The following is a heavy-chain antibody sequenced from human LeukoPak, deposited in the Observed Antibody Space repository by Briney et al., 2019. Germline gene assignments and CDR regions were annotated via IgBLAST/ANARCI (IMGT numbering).Heavy chain of an antibody. CDR3: ARDRSNGDYASDY. J-gene: IGHJ4*02. V-gene: IGHV3-21*01. CDR1: GFTFSSYD. Sequence: GGSLRLSYTASGFTFSSYDMSWVRQAQGKGLEWVSSITTYSSYIHYADSVKGRYTISRDNAKNSLYLQMNSLRAEDTAVYYCARDRSNGDYASDYWGQGALVTVSS. D-gene: IGHD4-17*01. CDR2: ITTYSSYI.